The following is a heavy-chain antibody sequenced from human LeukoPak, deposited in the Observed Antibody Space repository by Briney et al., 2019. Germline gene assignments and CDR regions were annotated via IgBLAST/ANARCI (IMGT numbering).Heavy chain of an antibody. CDR2: IYYTGST. Sequence: SETLSLTCTVSGASISSTTYYWGWIRQPPRKGLEWIASIYYTGSTNYNPSLKSRVTISVDTSKNQFSLKLSSVTAADTAVYYCARVEDSGYDYRGRFDPWGQGTLVTVSS. CDR1: GASISSTTYY. D-gene: IGHD5-12*01. CDR3: ARVEDSGYDYRGRFDP. V-gene: IGHV4-39*07. J-gene: IGHJ5*02.